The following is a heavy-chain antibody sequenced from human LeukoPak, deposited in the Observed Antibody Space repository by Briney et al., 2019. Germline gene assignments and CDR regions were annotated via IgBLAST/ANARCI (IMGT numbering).Heavy chain of an antibody. CDR2: TYYRSKWYS. Sequence: SQTLSLTCAVSGDSVSSNSAAWNWVRQSPSRGLEWLGRTYYRSKWYSDYAVSVRGRMTVNPDTSKNQFSLQLNSVTPEDSAVYYCARAHPGFDFWGQGTLVTVSS. CDR1: GDSVSSNSAA. J-gene: IGHJ5*01. CDR3: ARAHPGFDF. V-gene: IGHV6-1*01.